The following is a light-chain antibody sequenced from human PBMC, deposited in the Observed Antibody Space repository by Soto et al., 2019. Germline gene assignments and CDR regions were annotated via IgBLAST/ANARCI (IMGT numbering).Light chain of an antibody. J-gene: IGLJ1*01. V-gene: IGLV2-8*01. CDR3: ASYAGTRLFV. CDR2: EVT. CDR1: SSDVGFYNF. Sequence: QSVLTQPPSVSAAPGQKVTISCTGTSSDVGFYNFVSWYQQRPGKAPKLVIYEVTKRPSGVPDRFSGSKSGSTASLTVSGLQADDEADYYCASYAGTRLFVFGSGTKV.